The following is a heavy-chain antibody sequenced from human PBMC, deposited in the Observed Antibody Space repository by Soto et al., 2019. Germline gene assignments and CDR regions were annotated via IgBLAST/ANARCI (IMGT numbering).Heavy chain of an antibody. D-gene: IGHD3-10*01. CDR2: ITVTGGST. V-gene: IGHV3-23*01. CDR3: SKVGPYVSGSDMFRYNWFGP. Sequence: GGSLRLSCAASGFTFSSSAMSWVRQAPGKGLECISTITVTGGSTYYADSVKGRFTISRDNSQNTLFLQMTSLRADDTAVYYCSKVGPYVSGSDMFRYNWFGPWGPGTLVTVSS. J-gene: IGHJ5*02. CDR1: GFTFSSSA.